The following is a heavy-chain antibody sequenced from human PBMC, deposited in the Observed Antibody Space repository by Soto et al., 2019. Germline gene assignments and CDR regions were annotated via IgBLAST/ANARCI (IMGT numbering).Heavy chain of an antibody. J-gene: IGHJ6*02. Sequence: SETLSLTCTVSGGSTSSYDWSWIRQPSGKGLEWIGYIYYSGSTNYNPSLKIRVTISVDTSKNQFSLNLSSLTAADTAVYYCARGRHGDYAWGLYYYYYGMAVWGQGTTVPV. V-gene: IGHV4-59*01. CDR3: ARGRHGDYAWGLYYYYYGMAV. D-gene: IGHD4-17*01. CDR1: GGSTSSYD. CDR2: IYYSGST.